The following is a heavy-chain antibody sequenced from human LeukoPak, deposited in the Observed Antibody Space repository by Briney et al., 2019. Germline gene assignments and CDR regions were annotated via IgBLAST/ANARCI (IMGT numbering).Heavy chain of an antibody. CDR1: GYTFTSYA. J-gene: IGHJ5*02. CDR3: ARAGMGPSSSVTWFDP. D-gene: IGHD6-13*01. V-gene: IGHV1-3*01. CDR2: INAGNGNT. Sequence: ASVKVSCKASGYTFTSYAMHWVRQAPGQRLEWMGWINAGNGNTKYSQKFQGRVTITRDTSASTAYMELSSLRSEDTAVYYCARAGMGPSSSVTWFDPWGQGTLVTVSS.